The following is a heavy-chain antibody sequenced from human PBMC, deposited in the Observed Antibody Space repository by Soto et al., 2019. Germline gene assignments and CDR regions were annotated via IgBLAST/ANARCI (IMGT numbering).Heavy chain of an antibody. D-gene: IGHD5-12*01. V-gene: IGHV1-69*02. CDR3: ARSQVATLYYCYYGMDV. J-gene: IGHJ6*02. CDR1: GGTFSSYT. Sequence: QVQLVQSGAEVKKPGSSVKVSCKASGGTFSSYTISWVRQAPGQGLEWMGRIIPILGIANYAQKFQGRVTITADKPTRPAYMELSGLRSDDKAGYYCARSQVATLYYCYYGMDVWGQGTTVTVSS. CDR2: IIPILGIA.